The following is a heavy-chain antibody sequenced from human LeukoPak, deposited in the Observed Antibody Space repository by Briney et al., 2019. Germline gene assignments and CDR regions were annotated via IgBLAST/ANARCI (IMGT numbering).Heavy chain of an antibody. CDR1: GYTFTGYY. V-gene: IGHV1-2*02. J-gene: IGHJ6*03. D-gene: IGHD2-15*01. CDR3: ASCGSCYSSYYYMDV. CDR2: INPNSGGT. Sequence: ASVKVSCKASGYTFTGYYMHWVRQAPGQGLEWMGWINPNSGGTNYAQKFQGRVTMTRDTSISTAYMELSRLRSDDTAVYYCASCGSCYSSYYYMDVWGKGTTVTVSS.